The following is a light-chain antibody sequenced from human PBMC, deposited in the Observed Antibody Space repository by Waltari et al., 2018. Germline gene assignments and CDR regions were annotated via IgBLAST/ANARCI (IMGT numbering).Light chain of an antibody. CDR2: WAS. CDR3: QQYYSTPWT. V-gene: IGKV4-1*01. CDR1: QIVLYTSHNRNY. Sequence: DIVMPQSPDSLSVSLGERATINCKSSQIVLYTSHNRNYLAWFHQTPGQPPKMLIYWASTRKSGVPDRFSGAGSGTDFTLTISSLQAEDVGMYYCQQYYSTPWTFGQGTRVEIK. J-gene: IGKJ1*01.